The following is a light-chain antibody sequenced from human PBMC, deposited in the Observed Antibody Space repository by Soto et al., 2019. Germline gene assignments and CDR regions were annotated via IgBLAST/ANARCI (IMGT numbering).Light chain of an antibody. CDR1: RRDVGGYNY. J-gene: IGLJ2*01. Sequence: QSALTQPPSASGSPGQSVRISCTGTRRDVGGYNYVAWYQQHPGKAPKLIIYEVTKRPSGVPDRFSGSKSGTSVSLAITGLRGEDEADYHCQSYDSSLTNAVFGGGTKLTVL. CDR3: QSYDSSLTNAV. V-gene: IGLV2-8*01. CDR2: EVT.